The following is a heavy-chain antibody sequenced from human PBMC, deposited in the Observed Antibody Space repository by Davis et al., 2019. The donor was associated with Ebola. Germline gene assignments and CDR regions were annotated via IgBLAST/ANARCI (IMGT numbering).Heavy chain of an antibody. J-gene: IGHJ4*02. V-gene: IGHV3-48*02. CDR2: ISSSSTTI. CDR1: GFTFGVYS. Sequence: LSLTCAASGFTFGVYSMNWVRQAPGKGLEWVSYISSSSTTIYFADSVKGRFTISRDNAKNSLYLQMNSLRDEDTAVYYCAGEVLASFDYWGQGTLVTVSS. D-gene: IGHD4/OR15-4a*01. CDR3: AGEVLASFDY.